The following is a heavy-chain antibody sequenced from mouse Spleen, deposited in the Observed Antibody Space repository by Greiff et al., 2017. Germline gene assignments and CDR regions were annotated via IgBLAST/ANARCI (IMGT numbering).Heavy chain of an antibody. D-gene: IGHD4-1*01. V-gene: IGHV5-9-3*01. CDR1: GFTFSSYA. CDR2: ISSGGGNT. CDR3: ARRGNLGTYYFDY. J-gene: IGHJ2*01. Sequence: EVQGVESGGGLVKLGGSLKLSCAASGFTFSSYAMSWVRQTPEKRLEWVATISSGGGNTYYPDSVKGRFTISRDNAKNTLYLQMSSLKSEDTAMYYCARRGNLGTYYFDYWGQGTTLTVSS.